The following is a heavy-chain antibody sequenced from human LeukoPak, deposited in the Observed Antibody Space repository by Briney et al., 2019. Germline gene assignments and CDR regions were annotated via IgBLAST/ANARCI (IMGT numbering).Heavy chain of an antibody. CDR2: IKQDGSEK. V-gene: IGHV3-7*01. D-gene: IGHD3-10*01. CDR3: AREKRHNYYGSGSYYR. Sequence: GGSLRLSCAASGFTFSDYYMSWIRQAPGKGLEWVANIKQDGSEKYYVDSVKGRFTISRDNAKNSLYLQMNSLRAEDTAVYYCAREKRHNYYGSGSYYRWGQGTLVTVSS. J-gene: IGHJ4*02. CDR1: GFTFSDYY.